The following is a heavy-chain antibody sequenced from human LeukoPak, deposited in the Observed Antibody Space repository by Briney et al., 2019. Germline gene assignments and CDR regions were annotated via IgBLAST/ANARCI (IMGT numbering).Heavy chain of an antibody. D-gene: IGHD3-22*01. CDR2: MNPNSGNT. V-gene: IGHV1-8*03. CDR3: ATAPTPYYYDSSGYPPFDY. CDR1: GYTFTSYD. Sequence: ASVKVSCKASGYTFTSYDINWVRQATGQGLEWMGWMNPNSGNTGYAQKFQGRVTITRNTSISTAYMELSSLRSEDTAVYYCATAPTPYYYDSSGYPPFDYWGQGTLVTVSS. J-gene: IGHJ4*02.